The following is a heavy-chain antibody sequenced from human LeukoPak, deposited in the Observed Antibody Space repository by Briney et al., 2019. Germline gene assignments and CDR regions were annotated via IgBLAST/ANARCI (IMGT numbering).Heavy chain of an antibody. Sequence: ASVKVSCKASGGTFSTYAINWVRQAPGHDPEWMGRIIPILSQVNYAQKFQGRVSITADESTSTAYMDLSSLRSEDTAVYYCVTGGAYRDAFDIWGQGTMVIVSS. D-gene: IGHD3-10*01. CDR2: IIPILSQV. CDR3: VTGGAYRDAFDI. CDR1: GGTFSTYA. J-gene: IGHJ3*02. V-gene: IGHV1-69*11.